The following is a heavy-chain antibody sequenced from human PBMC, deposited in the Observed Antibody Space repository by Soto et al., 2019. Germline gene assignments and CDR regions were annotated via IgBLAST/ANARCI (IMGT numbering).Heavy chain of an antibody. V-gene: IGHV4-59*01. Sequence: SETLSLTCTVSGGSISSYYWSWIRQPPGKGLERIGYIYYSGSTNYNPSLKSRVTISVDTSKNQFSLKLSSVTAADTAVYYCARGVFGVDDIQGFDYWGQGTLVTVSS. J-gene: IGHJ4*02. CDR2: IYYSGST. CDR3: ARGVFGVDDIQGFDY. CDR1: GGSISSYY. D-gene: IGHD3-3*01.